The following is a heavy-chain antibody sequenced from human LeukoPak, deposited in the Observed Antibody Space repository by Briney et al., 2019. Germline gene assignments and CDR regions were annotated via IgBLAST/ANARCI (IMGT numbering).Heavy chain of an antibody. V-gene: IGHV3-30*04. CDR2: ISYDGSNK. CDR1: GFTFSSYA. D-gene: IGHD6-6*01. CDR3: ARSSHY. Sequence: GGSLRPSCAASGFTFSSYAMHWVRQAPGKGLEWVAVISYDGSNKYYADSVKGRFTISRDNSKNTLYLQMNSLRAEDTAVYYCARSSHYWGQGTLVTVSS. J-gene: IGHJ4*02.